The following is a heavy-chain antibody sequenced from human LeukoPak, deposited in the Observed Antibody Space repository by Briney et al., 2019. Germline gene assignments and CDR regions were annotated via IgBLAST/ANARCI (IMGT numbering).Heavy chain of an antibody. CDR3: ATERPDSRVLDY. D-gene: IGHD3-10*01. V-gene: IGHV3-23*01. CDR2: ISGSGGST. CDR1: GFTFSSYS. Sequence: PGGSLRLSCAASGFTFSSYSMNWVRQAPGKGLEWVSAISGSGGSTYYADSVKGRFTISRDNSKNTLYLQMNSLRVEDSAVYYCATERPDSRVLDYWGQGLVVTVSS. J-gene: IGHJ4*02.